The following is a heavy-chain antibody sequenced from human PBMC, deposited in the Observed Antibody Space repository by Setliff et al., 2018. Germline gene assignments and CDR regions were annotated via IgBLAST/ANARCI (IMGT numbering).Heavy chain of an antibody. CDR1: GGSITSSGYY. CDR3: ARHPGLFRFDY. D-gene: IGHD2-21*01. CDR2: IYYSGST. J-gene: IGHJ4*02. V-gene: IGHV4-39*01. Sequence: KPSETLSLTCAVSGGSITSSGYYWGWIRQPPGKGLEWIGSIYYSGSTYYNPSLKSRVTVSIDTSKNQFSLKLSSVTATDTAVYYCARHPGLFRFDYWGQGTLVTVSS.